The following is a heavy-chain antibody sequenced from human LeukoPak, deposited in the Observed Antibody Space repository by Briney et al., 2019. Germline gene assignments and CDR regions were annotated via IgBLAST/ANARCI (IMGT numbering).Heavy chain of an antibody. CDR1: GLTLSNYG. V-gene: IGHV3-23*01. J-gene: IGHJ4*02. D-gene: IGHD3-22*01. CDR2: ISDGGGRT. Sequence: GGSLRLSCAVSGLTLSNYGMSWVRQAPGKGLEWVAGISDGGGRTNYADSVKGRFTISRDNPKNTLYLQMNSLRAEDTAVYFCAKRGVVIRVILVGFHKEAYYFDSWGQGALVTVSS. CDR3: AKRGVVIRVILVGFHKEAYYFDS.